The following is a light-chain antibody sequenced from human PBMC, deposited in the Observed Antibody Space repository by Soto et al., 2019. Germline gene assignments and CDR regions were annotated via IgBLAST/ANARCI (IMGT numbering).Light chain of an antibody. Sequence: DIQMTQSPSNLSPSVGDRVTITCRASQTISSWLAWYQHQPGKXPXXLIYKASTLKSGVPSRFSGSGSGTDFTPTISSVHPDFFATYYCQQYNSLWTFGQGTKVDIK. CDR2: KAS. CDR1: QTISSW. CDR3: QQYNSLWT. J-gene: IGKJ1*01. V-gene: IGKV1-5*03.